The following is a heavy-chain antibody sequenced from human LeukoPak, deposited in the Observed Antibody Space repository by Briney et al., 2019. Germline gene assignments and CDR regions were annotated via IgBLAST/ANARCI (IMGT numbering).Heavy chain of an antibody. CDR2: NNPNSGGT. J-gene: IGHJ4*02. CDR1: GYTFTGYY. D-gene: IGHD5-12*01. Sequence: ASVKVSCKASGYTFTGYYMHWVRQAPGQGLEWMGWNNPNSGGTNYAQKFQGRVTMTRDTSISTAYMELSRLRSDDTAVYYCAGVLRMVAPNYFDYWGQGTLVTVSS. V-gene: IGHV1-2*02. CDR3: AGVLRMVAPNYFDY.